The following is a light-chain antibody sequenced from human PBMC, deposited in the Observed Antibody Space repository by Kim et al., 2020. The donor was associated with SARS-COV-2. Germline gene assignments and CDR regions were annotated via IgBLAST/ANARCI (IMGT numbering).Light chain of an antibody. V-gene: IGKV4-1*01. CDR2: WAS. Sequence: DIVMTQSPDSLAVSLGERATINCKSSQSVLYSSNNKSYLAWYQQKPGQPPKLLIYWASTRESGVPDRFSGSGSGTDFTLTISSLQAGDVAVYYCQQYYSTPWTFGQGTKVDIK. CDR1: QSVLYSSNNKSY. J-gene: IGKJ1*01. CDR3: QQYYSTPWT.